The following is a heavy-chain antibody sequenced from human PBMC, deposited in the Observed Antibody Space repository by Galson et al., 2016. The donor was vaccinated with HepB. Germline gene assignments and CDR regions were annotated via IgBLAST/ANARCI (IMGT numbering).Heavy chain of an antibody. CDR2: ISGYNGLR. CDR1: GYAFTRYG. Sequence: SVKVSCKASGYAFTRYGITWVRQAPGQGLEWMGWISGYNGLRNYAQKFRGRVTMTTDTSTNVAYMELRSLRPDDTALYYCAKDGAYSSTWNTRVIHAFHIWGQGTVVTVSS. D-gene: IGHD6-13*01. J-gene: IGHJ3*02. V-gene: IGHV1-18*04. CDR3: AKDGAYSSTWNTRVIHAFHI.